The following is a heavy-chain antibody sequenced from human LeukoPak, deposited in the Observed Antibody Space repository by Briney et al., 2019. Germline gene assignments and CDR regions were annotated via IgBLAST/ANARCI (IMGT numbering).Heavy chain of an antibody. CDR3: ARDIADSSGYYSVGVG. CDR2: ISGSGGST. J-gene: IGHJ4*02. Sequence: GGSLRLSCAASGFTFSSSAMTWVRQAPGKGLEWVSGISGSGGSTYDAGSVKGRFTISRDNSKNTLDLQMNSLRVEDTAVYYCARDIADSSGYYSVGVGWGQGTLVTVSS. D-gene: IGHD3-22*01. V-gene: IGHV3-23*01. CDR1: GFTFSSSA.